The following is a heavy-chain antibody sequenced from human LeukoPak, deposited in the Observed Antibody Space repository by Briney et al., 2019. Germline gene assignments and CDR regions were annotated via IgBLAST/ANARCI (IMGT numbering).Heavy chain of an antibody. J-gene: IGHJ6*03. D-gene: IGHD3-10*01. V-gene: IGHV4-4*07. CDR2: IYTSGST. CDR1: GGSISSYY. CDR3: TRSADRTVRGAPPYYYYYMDV. Sequence: SETLSLTCTVSGGSISSYYWSWIRQPAGKGLEWIGRIYTSGSTNYNPSLKSRVTMSVDTSKNQFSLKLSSVTAADTAVYYCTRSADRTVRGAPPYYYYYMDVWGTGTTVTVSS.